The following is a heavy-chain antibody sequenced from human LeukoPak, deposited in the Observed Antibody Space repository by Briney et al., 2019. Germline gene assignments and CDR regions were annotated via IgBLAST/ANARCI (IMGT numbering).Heavy chain of an antibody. CDR2: ISSGGSNK. V-gene: IGHV3-30*18. D-gene: IGHD3-10*01. J-gene: IGHJ4*02. CDR1: GFTFSSYG. Sequence: GRSLRLSCAASGFTFSSYGMHWVRQAPGKGLEWVAVISSGGSNKNYEDSVKGRCSISRDNSKNTLYLQMNSLRAGDTAIYYCAKEDYYGSGSYLGYWGQGTLVSVSS. CDR3: AKEDYYGSGSYLGY.